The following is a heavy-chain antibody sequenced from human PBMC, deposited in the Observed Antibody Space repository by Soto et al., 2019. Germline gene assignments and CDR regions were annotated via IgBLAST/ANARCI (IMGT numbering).Heavy chain of an antibody. V-gene: IGHV3-30*18. Sequence: PGGSLRLSCVVSGFDFSSYGMHWVRQAPGKGLEWVAVISYDGSNKYYADSVKGRFTISRDNSKNTLYLQMNSLRAEDTAVYYCAKVGPGYCSSTSCQYFDYWGQGTLVTVSS. CDR2: ISYDGSNK. J-gene: IGHJ4*02. CDR3: AKVGPGYCSSTSCQYFDY. CDR1: GFDFSSYG. D-gene: IGHD2-2*01.